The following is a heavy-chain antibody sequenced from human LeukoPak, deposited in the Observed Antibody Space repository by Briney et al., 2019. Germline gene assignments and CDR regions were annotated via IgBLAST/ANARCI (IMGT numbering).Heavy chain of an antibody. D-gene: IGHD2-2*02. V-gene: IGHV1-2*02. Sequence: ASVKVPCTASGYTLTGYYMQWVRQAPGQGLEWMGWINPKSGLTKYAQKFQDRVSMTRDTSINTAYMELSGLTSDDTAVYFCARMGGYCDSPNCYIPHFDFWGQGALVIVSS. J-gene: IGHJ4*02. CDR3: ARMGGYCDSPNCYIPHFDF. CDR2: INPKSGLT. CDR1: GYTLTGYY.